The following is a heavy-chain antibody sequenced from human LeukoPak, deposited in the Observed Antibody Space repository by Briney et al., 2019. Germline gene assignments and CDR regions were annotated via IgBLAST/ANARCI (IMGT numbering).Heavy chain of an antibody. CDR1: GGSFSGYY. CDR3: ARFRRYYDILTGYYKYESSDAFDI. Sequence: SETLSLTCAVYGGSFSGYYWSWIRQPPGKGLEWIGEINHSGSTNYNPSLKSRVTISVDTSKNQFSLKLSSVTAADTAVYYYARFRRYYDILTGYYKYESSDAFDIWGQGTMVTVSS. D-gene: IGHD3-9*01. J-gene: IGHJ3*02. CDR2: INHSGST. V-gene: IGHV4-34*01.